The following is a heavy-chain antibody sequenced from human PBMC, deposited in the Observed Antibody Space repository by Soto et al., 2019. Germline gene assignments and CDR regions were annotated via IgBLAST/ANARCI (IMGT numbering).Heavy chain of an antibody. D-gene: IGHD1-26*01. J-gene: IGHJ6*02. CDR3: ARGGIVGATTFYYGMDV. CDR1: GGTFSSYA. V-gene: IGHV1-69*13. Sequence: SVKVSCKASGGTFSSYAISWVRQAPGQGLEWMGGIIPIFGTANYAQKFQGRVTITADESTSTAYMELSSLRSEDTAVYYCARGGIVGATTFYYGMDVWGQGTTVTVSS. CDR2: IIPIFGTA.